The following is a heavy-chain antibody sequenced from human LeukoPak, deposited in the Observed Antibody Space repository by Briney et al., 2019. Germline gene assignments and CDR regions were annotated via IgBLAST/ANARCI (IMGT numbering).Heavy chain of an antibody. D-gene: IGHD3-10*01. J-gene: IGHJ4*02. CDR2: ISSSSSYI. CDR3: ARVWFGEPHLDY. V-gene: IGHV3-21*01. Sequence: PGGSLRLSCAASGFTFSSYSMNWVRQAQGKGLQWVSSISSSSSYIYYADSVKGRFTISRDNAKNSLYLQMNSLRAEDTAVYYCARVWFGEPHLDYWGQGTLVTVSS. CDR1: GFTFSSYS.